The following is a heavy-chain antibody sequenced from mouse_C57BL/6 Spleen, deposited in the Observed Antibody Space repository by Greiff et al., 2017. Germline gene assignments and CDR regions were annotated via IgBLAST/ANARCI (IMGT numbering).Heavy chain of an antibody. Sequence: QVQLQQPGTELVKPGASVKLSCKASGYTFTSYWMHWVKQRPGQGLEWIGNINPSNGGTNYNEKFKSKATLTVDKSSSTAYMQLSSLTSEDSAVXYCAYYDYDGYAMDDWGQGTSVTVSS. CDR3: AYYDYDGYAMDD. D-gene: IGHD2-4*01. CDR2: INPSNGGT. V-gene: IGHV1-53*01. J-gene: IGHJ4*01. CDR1: GYTFTSYW.